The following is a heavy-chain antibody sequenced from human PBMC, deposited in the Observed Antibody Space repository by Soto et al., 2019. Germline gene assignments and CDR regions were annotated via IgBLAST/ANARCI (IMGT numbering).Heavy chain of an antibody. CDR3: ASRVDYDSSGSYFDY. CDR2: IYYSGST. V-gene: IGHV4-31*03. D-gene: IGHD3-22*01. J-gene: IGHJ4*02. CDR1: GGSISSGGYY. Sequence: SETLSLTCTVSGGSISSGGYYWSWIRQRPGKGLEWIGYIYYSGSTYYNPSLKSRVTISVDTSKNQFSLKLSSVTAADTAVYYCASRVDYDSSGSYFDYWGQGTLVTVSS.